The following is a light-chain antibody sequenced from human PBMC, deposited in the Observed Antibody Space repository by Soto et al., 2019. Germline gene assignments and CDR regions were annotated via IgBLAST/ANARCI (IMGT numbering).Light chain of an antibody. Sequence: ETVMTQSPATLPVSPGERATLSCRASQSVRSNLAWYQQKPGQAPRLLIYGASTRATGVPARFSGSGSGTEFTLTINSLQSEDFAVYYCQQYGSSTHTFGPGTKVDIX. J-gene: IGKJ3*01. V-gene: IGKV3-15*01. CDR2: GAS. CDR3: QQYGSSTHT. CDR1: QSVRSN.